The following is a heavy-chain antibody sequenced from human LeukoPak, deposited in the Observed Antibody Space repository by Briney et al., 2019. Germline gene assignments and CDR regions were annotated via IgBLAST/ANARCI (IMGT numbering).Heavy chain of an antibody. V-gene: IGHV3-23*01. CDR1: GFTFSNYA. Sequence: GGSLRLSCAASGFTFSNYAMSWVRQAPGKGLEWVSAISGSGGSTYYADSVKGRFTISRDNSKNTLYLQMNSLRAEDTAVYYCAREGQAYCGGDCYVDYWGQGTLVTVSS. CDR3: AREGQAYCGGDCYVDY. CDR2: ISGSGGST. J-gene: IGHJ4*02. D-gene: IGHD2-21*02.